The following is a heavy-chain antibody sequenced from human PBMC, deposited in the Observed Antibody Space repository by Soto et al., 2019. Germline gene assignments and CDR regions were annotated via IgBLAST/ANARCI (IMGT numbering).Heavy chain of an antibody. CDR3: ARSTSIVVVPAAIGKVDFDY. J-gene: IGHJ4*02. V-gene: IGHV1-69*01. CDR2: IIPIFGTA. D-gene: IGHD2-2*02. Sequence: QVQLVQSGAEVKKPGSSVKVSCKASVGTFSSYAISWVRHAPGQGLEWIGGIIPIFGTANYAQKFQGRVTLNSDESTSTAYMELISLRSEDTAVYYCARSTSIVVVPAAIGKVDFDYWGQGTLVTVSS. CDR1: VGTFSSYA.